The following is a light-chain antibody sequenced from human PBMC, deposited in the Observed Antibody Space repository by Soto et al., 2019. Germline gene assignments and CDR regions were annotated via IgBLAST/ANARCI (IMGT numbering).Light chain of an antibody. CDR2: GAS. Sequence: EVVMTQSPATLSVSPGERATLSRRASQSVSSNLAWYQQKPGQAPRLLIYGASTRATGIPARFSGSGSGTEFTLTISSLQSEDFAIYSCQQYNNWPRTFGQGTKVDIK. CDR3: QQYNNWPRT. CDR1: QSVSSN. V-gene: IGKV3-15*01. J-gene: IGKJ1*01.